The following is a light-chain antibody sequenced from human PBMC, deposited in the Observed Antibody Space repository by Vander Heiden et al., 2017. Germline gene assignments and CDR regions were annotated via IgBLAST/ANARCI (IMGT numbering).Light chain of an antibody. Sequence: QSALPQPASVSGSPGQSITSSCTGTSSDVGGYNYVSWYQQHPGKAPKLMIYDVSNRPSGVSNRFSGSKSGNTASLTISGLQAEDEADYYCSSYTSSSTVVFGGGTKLTVL. J-gene: IGLJ2*01. CDR3: SSYTSSSTVV. CDR1: SSDVGGYNY. V-gene: IGLV2-14*01. CDR2: DVS.